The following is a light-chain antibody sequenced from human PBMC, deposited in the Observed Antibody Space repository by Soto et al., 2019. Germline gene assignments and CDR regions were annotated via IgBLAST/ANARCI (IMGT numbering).Light chain of an antibody. CDR2: EGS. J-gene: IGLJ3*02. CDR3: CSYAGSSTWV. CDR1: SSDVGGYNL. V-gene: IGLV2-23*01. Sequence: QSVLTQPSSVSGSPGQLITISCTGTSSDVGGYNLVSWYQQHPGNAPKLMIYEGSKRPSGVSSRFSGSKSGNTASLTISGLQSDDEADYHCCSYAGSSTWVFGGGTKVTVL.